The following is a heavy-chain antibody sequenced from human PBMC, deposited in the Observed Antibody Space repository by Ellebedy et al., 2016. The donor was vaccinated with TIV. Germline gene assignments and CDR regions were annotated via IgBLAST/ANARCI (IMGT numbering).Heavy chain of an antibody. V-gene: IGHV3-30-3*01. CDR2: ISYAGTTK. J-gene: IGHJ4*02. D-gene: IGHD6-13*01. CDR1: GLTFRSYD. Sequence: GESLKISCAASGLTFRSYDVHWVRQAPGKGLEWVAAISYAGTTKEYADSVKGRFTISRDNSKNTVYLQMNSLRAEDTAVYYCARGGFGSWFDYWGQGTLATVSS. CDR3: ARGGFGSWFDY.